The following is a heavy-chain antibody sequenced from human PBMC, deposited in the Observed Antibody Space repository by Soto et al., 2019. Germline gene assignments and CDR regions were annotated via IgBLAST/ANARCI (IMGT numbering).Heavy chain of an antibody. J-gene: IGHJ6*02. CDR3: APLSVSLSGPYGIHV. CDR1: GYSVSSSDYY. Sequence: SETLSLTCSVSGYSVSSSDYYWAWIRQPPGKGLEWIGSMLYSGLTYYNPSLKRRVTLSVDTSRNQFSVRLNSVTASDTAVYYCAPLSVSLSGPYGIHVWGQGTTVTVSS. V-gene: IGHV4-39*01. CDR2: MLYSGLT. D-gene: IGHD2-15*01.